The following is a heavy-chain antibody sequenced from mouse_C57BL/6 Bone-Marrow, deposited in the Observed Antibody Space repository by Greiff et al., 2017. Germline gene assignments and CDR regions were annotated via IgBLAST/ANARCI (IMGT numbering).Heavy chain of an antibody. CDR3: AQMAGNGAYGYSWFAY. Sequence: VQLQQPGAELVKPGASVKVSCKASGYTFTSYWMHWVKQRPGQGLEWIGRIHPSDSDTNYNQKFKGKATMTVDKSSSTAYMQLSSLTSEVSAVYYCAQMAGNGAYGYSWFAYWGQGTLVTVSA. V-gene: IGHV1-74*01. CDR2: IHPSDSDT. J-gene: IGHJ3*01. CDR1: GYTFTSYW. D-gene: IGHD2-2*01.